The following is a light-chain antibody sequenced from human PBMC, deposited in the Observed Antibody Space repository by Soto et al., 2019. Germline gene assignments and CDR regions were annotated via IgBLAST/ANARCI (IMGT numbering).Light chain of an antibody. V-gene: IGKV3-15*01. CDR1: QSVGSD. J-gene: IGKJ5*01. Sequence: EMVKTQSPATLSVSPGERATLSCRASQSVGSDLAWYQQKPGQAPRLLIYGASTRATGIPARFSGSGSGTEFTLTISSLQSEDFEIYYCQQYNNWPITFGQGTRLEIK. CDR2: GAS. CDR3: QQYNNWPIT.